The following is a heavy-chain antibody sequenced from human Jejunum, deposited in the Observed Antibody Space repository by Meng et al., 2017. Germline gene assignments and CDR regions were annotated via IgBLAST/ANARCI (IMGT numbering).Heavy chain of an antibody. CDR3: ARQWGGKFFYFDL. CDR2: MWHSGSA. Sequence: QVQLQESGPGLVKPSETLSLTCTVSGDSPSGNYCSWIRQPPGKGLEWIGYMWHSGSATYNPSLESRVTISVDTSKKQFSLNLRSVTAADTAVYYCARQWGGKFFYFDLWGRGILVTVSS. J-gene: IGHJ2*01. V-gene: IGHV4-59*08. D-gene: IGHD3-16*01. CDR1: GDSPSGNY.